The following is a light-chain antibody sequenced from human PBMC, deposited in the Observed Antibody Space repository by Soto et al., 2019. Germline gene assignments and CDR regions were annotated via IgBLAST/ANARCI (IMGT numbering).Light chain of an antibody. CDR2: GAS. V-gene: IGKV3-20*01. CDR1: QSVSSTY. J-gene: IGKJ4*01. Sequence: EIVFTQSPDTLSLSPGERATLSCRASQSVSSTYLAWYQQKPGQAPRLLIYGASSRATGIPDRFSCSGSGTDFTLTISRLEPEDFAVYFCHQYGSSPLLSFGGGTKVDIK. CDR3: HQYGSSPLLS.